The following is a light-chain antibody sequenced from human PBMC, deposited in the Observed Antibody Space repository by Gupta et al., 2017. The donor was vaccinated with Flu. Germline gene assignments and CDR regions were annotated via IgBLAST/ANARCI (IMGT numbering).Light chain of an antibody. CDR1: QSIGSY. CDR3: QQSLTSPIT. Sequence: DIQMTQSPSSVSASVGDTVTITCRASQSIGSYLSWHQQRPGMSPRLLISGATTLEGGAPSRFSGSVSGTEFTLTISELQPEDMATYFCQQSLTSPITFGQGTRVDI. V-gene: IGKV1-39*01. J-gene: IGKJ5*01. CDR2: GAT.